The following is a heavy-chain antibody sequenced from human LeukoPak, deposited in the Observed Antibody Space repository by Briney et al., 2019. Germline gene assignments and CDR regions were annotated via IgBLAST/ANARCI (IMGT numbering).Heavy chain of an antibody. Sequence: PGGSLRLSCAASGFTFSSYWMSWVRQAPGKGLEWVANIKQDGSEKYYVDSVKGRFTISRDNAKNSLYLQMNSLRAEDTAVYYCARERGQLWLGGPTHWGQGTLVAVSS. V-gene: IGHV3-7*03. CDR3: ARERGQLWLGGPTH. CDR2: IKQDGSEK. CDR1: GFTFSSYW. J-gene: IGHJ1*01. D-gene: IGHD3-10*01.